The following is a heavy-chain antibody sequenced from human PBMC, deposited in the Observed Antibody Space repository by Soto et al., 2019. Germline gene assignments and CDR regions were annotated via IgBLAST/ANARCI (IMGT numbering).Heavy chain of an antibody. D-gene: IGHD2-2*01. J-gene: IGHJ6*02. CDR3: ARDSDCCTTSCFFPPHV. V-gene: IGHV3-21*01. CDR1: GFTFSSYN. CDR2: ISGGSSYI. Sequence: GGSLRLSCAASGFTFSSYNMNWVRQAPEKGLEWVSGISGGSSYIFYADSVKGRFTISRDNAKKSLYLQMSSLRAEDTAVSYCARDSDCCTTSCFFPPHVWGQGTTVTVS.